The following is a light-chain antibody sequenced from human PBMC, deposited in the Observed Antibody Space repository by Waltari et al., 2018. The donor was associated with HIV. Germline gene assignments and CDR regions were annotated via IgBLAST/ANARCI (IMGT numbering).Light chain of an antibody. CDR1: QGIRND. Sequence: AIQMTQSPSSLSPSVGDRVTITYRASQGIRNDLGVYQQKPGKAPNLLIYAASSLQSGVPSRFSGSGSGTVFTLTISSLQPEDFATYYGLQDYNYPRTFGQGTKVEIK. V-gene: IGKV1-6*01. J-gene: IGKJ1*01. CDR2: AAS. CDR3: LQDYNYPRT.